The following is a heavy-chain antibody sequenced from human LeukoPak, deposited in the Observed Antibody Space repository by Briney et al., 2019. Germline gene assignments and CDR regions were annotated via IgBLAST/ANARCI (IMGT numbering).Heavy chain of an antibody. V-gene: IGHV4-59*01. Sequence: PSETLSLTCTVAGGSISSYYWSWIRQPPGKGLEWIGYIYYSESTNYNPSLKSRVTISVDTSKNQFSLKLSSVTAADTAVYYCARHGYSSGSLAWFDPWGQGTLVTVSS. CDR3: ARHGYSSGSLAWFDP. J-gene: IGHJ5*02. D-gene: IGHD6-19*01. CDR2: IYYSEST. CDR1: GGSISSYY.